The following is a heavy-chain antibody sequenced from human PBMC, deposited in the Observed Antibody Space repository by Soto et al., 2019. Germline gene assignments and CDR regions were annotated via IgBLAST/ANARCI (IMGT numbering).Heavy chain of an antibody. CDR2: INPNSGGT. CDR3: ARIKYYYVSSGYYLSY. Sequence: ASVKVSCKASGYTFTGYYMHWVRQAPGQGLEWMGWINPNSGGTNYAQKFQGRVTMTRDTSISTAYMELSRLRSDDTAVYYCARIKYYYVSSGYYLSYWGQGTLVTVSS. CDR1: GYTFTGYY. J-gene: IGHJ4*02. V-gene: IGHV1-2*02. D-gene: IGHD3-22*01.